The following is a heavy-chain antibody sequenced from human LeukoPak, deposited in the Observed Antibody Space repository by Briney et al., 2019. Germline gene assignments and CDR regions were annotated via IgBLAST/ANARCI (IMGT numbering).Heavy chain of an antibody. V-gene: IGHV4-34*01. D-gene: IGHD3-9*01. CDR1: GGSFSGYY. CDR3: ATSSAYDILTGQGNNWFDP. Sequence: SETLSLTCAVYGGSFSGYYWSWIRRPPGKGLEWTGEINHSGSTNYNPSLKSRVTISVDTSKNQFSLKLSSVTAADTAVYYCATSSAYDILTGQGNNWFDPWGQGTLVTVSS. CDR2: INHSGST. J-gene: IGHJ5*02.